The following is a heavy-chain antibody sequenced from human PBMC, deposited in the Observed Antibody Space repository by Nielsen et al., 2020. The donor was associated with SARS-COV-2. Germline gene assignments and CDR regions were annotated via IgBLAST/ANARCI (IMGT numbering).Heavy chain of an antibody. J-gene: IGHJ4*02. CDR2: IIPIFGTA. CDR1: GDTFSSYA. CDR3: AILGYCTNGVCWETNYFDY. Sequence: SVKVSCKASGDTFSSYAISWVRQAPGQGLEWMGGIIPIFGTANYAQKFQGRVTITADKSTSTAYMELSSLRSEDTAVYYCAILGYCTNGVCWETNYFDYWGQGTLVTVSS. V-gene: IGHV1-69*06. D-gene: IGHD2-8*01.